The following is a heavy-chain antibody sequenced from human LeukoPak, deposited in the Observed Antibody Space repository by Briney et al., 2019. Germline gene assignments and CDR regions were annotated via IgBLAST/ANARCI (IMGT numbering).Heavy chain of an antibody. Sequence: GESLKISCQASGYSFTTYLINWVRQMPGKGLEWMGRIDPSDSHANYNPSFQGHVTISADKSINTAYLQGSSLKASDTAIYYCARGALDDWGRGTLVTVSS. D-gene: IGHD3-16*01. CDR2: IDPSDSHA. V-gene: IGHV5-10-1*01. J-gene: IGHJ4*02. CDR3: ARGALDD. CDR1: GYSFTTYL.